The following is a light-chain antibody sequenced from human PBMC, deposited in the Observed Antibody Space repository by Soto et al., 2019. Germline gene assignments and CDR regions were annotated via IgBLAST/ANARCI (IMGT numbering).Light chain of an antibody. CDR2: GNS. J-gene: IGLJ2*01. Sequence: QSVLTQPPSVSGAPGQRVTISCTGSSSNIGAGYDVHWYQQLPGTAPKLLIYGNSNRPSGVPDRFSGPKSGTSASLAITGLQAEDEADYYCQSYDSSLSGSHVVFGGGTKLTGL. CDR1: SSNIGAGYD. V-gene: IGLV1-40*01. CDR3: QSYDSSLSGSHVV.